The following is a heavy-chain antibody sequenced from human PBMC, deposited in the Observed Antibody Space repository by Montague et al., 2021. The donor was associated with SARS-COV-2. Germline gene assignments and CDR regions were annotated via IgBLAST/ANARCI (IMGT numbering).Heavy chain of an antibody. CDR1: GESFSGYY. J-gene: IGHJ4*02. D-gene: IGHD3-3*01. Sequence: SETLSLTCAAYGESFSGYYWSWIRQPPGKGLEWIGEINHSGSTNYNPSLKSRVTISVDTSKNQFSLKLSSVTAADTAVYYCARGYQLRFLEWSSRQSTFDYWGQGTLVTVSS. V-gene: IGHV4-34*01. CDR2: INHSGST. CDR3: ARGYQLRFLEWSSRQSTFDY.